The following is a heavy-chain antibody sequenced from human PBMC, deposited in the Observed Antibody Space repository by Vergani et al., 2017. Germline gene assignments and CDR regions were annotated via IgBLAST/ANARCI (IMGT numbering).Heavy chain of an antibody. D-gene: IGHD5-12*01. CDR2: FDPEDGET. J-gene: IGHJ6*04. V-gene: IGHV1-24*01. CDR1: GYTLTELS. CDR3: ATPRLRFSYYYYYWMDV. Sequence: QVQLVQSGAEVKKPGASVKVSCKVSGYTLTELSMHWVRQAPGKGLEWMGGFDPEDGETIYARKFQGRVTMTEDTSTDTAYMGLSSLGSEDTAVYYCATPRLRFSYYYYYWMDVWGEGTTVTVSS.